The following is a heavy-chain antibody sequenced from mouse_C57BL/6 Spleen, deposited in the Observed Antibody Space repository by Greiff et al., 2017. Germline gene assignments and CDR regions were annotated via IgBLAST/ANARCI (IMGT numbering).Heavy chain of an antibody. Sequence: VQLQQSGPGLVQPSQSLSITCTVSGFSFTSYGVHWVRQSPGKGLEWLGVIWRGGSTDYNAAFISSLSTSKANTTSQVFLKMHRLQADDTAIYSSGRNTGGYSFDYWGQGTTLTVSS. V-gene: IGHV2-2*01. CDR2: IWRGGST. J-gene: IGHJ2*01. CDR3: GRNTGGYSFDY. CDR1: GFSFTSYG.